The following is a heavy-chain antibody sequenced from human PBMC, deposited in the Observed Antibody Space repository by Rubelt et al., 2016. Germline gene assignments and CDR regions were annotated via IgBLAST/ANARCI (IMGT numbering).Heavy chain of an antibody. CDR2: INHSGST. CDR3: ARGYGSGTYWFDY. D-gene: IGHD3-10*01. Sequence: WIRQPPGKGLEWIGEINHSGSTNYNTSLKSRVTISVDTSKNHFSLRLISVTAADTAVYYCARGYGSGTYWFDYWGQGTLVTVSS. J-gene: IGHJ4*02. V-gene: IGHV4-34*01.